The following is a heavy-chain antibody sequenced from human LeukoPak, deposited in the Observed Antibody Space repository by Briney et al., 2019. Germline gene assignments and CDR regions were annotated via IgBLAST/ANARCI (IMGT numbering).Heavy chain of an antibody. J-gene: IGHJ1*01. Sequence: SETLSLTCTVSGGSISSYYWSWLRQPPGKGLEWIGYIYYSGSTNYNPSLKSRVTISVDTSKNQFSLKLSSVTAADTAVYYCARGDDYVWGSYRPEYFQHWGQGTLVTVSS. CDR1: GGSISSYY. CDR3: ARGDDYVWGSYRPEYFQH. D-gene: IGHD3-16*02. CDR2: IYYSGST. V-gene: IGHV4-59*01.